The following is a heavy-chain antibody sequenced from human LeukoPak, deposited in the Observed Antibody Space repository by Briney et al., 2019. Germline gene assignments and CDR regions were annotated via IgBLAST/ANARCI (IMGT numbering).Heavy chain of an antibody. D-gene: IGHD3-22*01. J-gene: IGHJ3*02. V-gene: IGHV4-34*01. CDR1: GGSFSGYY. Sequence: SETLSLTCAVDGGSFSGYYWSWIRQPPGKGLEWIGEINHSGSTNYNPSLKSRVTISVDTSKNQFSLKLSSVTAADTAVYYCARPVPTYYYDSSAPRAFDIWGQGTMVTVSS. CDR3: ARPVPTYYYDSSAPRAFDI. CDR2: INHSGST.